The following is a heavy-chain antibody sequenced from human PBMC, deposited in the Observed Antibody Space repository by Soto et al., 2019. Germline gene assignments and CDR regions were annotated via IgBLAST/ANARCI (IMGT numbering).Heavy chain of an antibody. CDR1: GFTFSIYA. V-gene: IGHV3-30-3*01. CDR3: AREPITYYFDY. D-gene: IGHD1-20*01. CDR2: ISYDGSNK. Sequence: GGSLRLSCAASGFTFSIYAMHWVRQAPGKGLEWVAVISYDGSNKYYADSVKGRFTISRDNSKNTLYLQMNSLRAEDTAVYYCAREPITYYFDYWGQGTLVTVSS. J-gene: IGHJ4*02.